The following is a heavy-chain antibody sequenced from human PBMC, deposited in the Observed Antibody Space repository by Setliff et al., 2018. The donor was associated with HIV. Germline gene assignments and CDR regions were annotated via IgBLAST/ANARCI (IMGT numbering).Heavy chain of an antibody. V-gene: IGHV3-66*01. CDR2: INSAERT. J-gene: IGHJ4*02. D-gene: IGHD1-26*01. CDR3: ARDRGGSSYFDY. CDR1: GFTFGNVW. Sequence: GGSLRLSCAASGFTFGNVWMSWVRQAPGKGLEWVSTINSAERTFYAKSVKGRFTISRDNPKNTVYLQMNSLRAEDTAVYYCARDRGGSSYFDYWGQGTLVT.